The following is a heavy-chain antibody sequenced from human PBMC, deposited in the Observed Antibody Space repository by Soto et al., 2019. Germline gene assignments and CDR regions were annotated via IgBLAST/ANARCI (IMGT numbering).Heavy chain of an antibody. CDR2: IYYCGST. Sequence: QVQLQESGPGLVQPSETLSLTCPVSGGSISSYYWTWIRQPPGTGLEWIGYIYYCGSTNYNPSLKCRVTISGATSKTQCARKLSSVTAAATAVYYCARIDGYYHYMDVWGKGTTVTVSS. J-gene: IGHJ6*03. CDR1: GGSISSYY. D-gene: IGHD6-13*01. CDR3: ARIDGYYHYMDV. V-gene: IGHV4-59*08.